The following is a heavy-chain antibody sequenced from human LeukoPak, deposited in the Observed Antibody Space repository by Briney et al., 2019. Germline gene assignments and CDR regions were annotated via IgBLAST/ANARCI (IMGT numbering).Heavy chain of an antibody. V-gene: IGHV1-18*01. CDR2: ISAYNGNT. CDR3: ARVDLSAWFDP. Sequence: ASVKVSCKASGGTFISYAISWVRQAPGQGLEWMGWISAYNGNTNYAQKLQGRVTMTTDTSTSTAYMELRSLRSDDTAVYYCARVDLSAWFDPWGQGTLVTVSS. J-gene: IGHJ5*02. CDR1: GGTFISYA. D-gene: IGHD2-2*03.